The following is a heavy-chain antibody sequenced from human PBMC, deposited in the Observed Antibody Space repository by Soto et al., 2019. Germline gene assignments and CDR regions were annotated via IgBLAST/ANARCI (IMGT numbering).Heavy chain of an antibody. D-gene: IGHD6-6*01. Sequence: GSLRLSCAASGFTFRSYWMQWVRQAPGKGLVWVSWINSDGSSTSYADSVKGRFTISRDNAKSTLYLQMNSLRAEDTAVYYCASGGSSLNFDSWGQGT. CDR1: GFTFRSYW. CDR3: ASGGSSLNFDS. V-gene: IGHV3-74*01. CDR2: INSDGSST. J-gene: IGHJ4*02.